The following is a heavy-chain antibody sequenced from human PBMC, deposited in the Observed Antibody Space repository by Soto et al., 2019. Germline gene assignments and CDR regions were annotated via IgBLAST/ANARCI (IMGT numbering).Heavy chain of an antibody. J-gene: IGHJ6*02. D-gene: IGHD2-2*01. CDR1: GYTFTSYY. Sequence: GASVKVSCKASGYTFTSYYMHWVRQAPGQGLEWMGIINPSGGSTSYAQKFQGRVTMTRDTSTSTVYMELSSLRSEDTAVYYCARVVRKLVVPAATKLRAYYYGMDVWGQGTTVTVSS. CDR2: INPSGGST. CDR3: ARVVRKLVVPAATKLRAYYYGMDV. V-gene: IGHV1-46*01.